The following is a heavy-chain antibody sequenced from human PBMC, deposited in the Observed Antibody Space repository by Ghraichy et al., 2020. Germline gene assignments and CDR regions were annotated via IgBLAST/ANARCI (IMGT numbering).Heavy chain of an antibody. CDR3: ARHRLSSSWFTGGHYFDY. J-gene: IGHJ4*02. CDR1: GGSISNSDYY. CDR2: IYYSGST. Sequence: PETLSLTCTVSGGSISNSDYYWGWIRQPPGKGLEWIGTIYYSGSTYYNPSLKSRVTISVDTSKNHFSLKLSSVTAADTALYYCARHRLSSSWFTGGHYFDYWGQGNLVTVSS. D-gene: IGHD6-13*01. V-gene: IGHV4-39*01.